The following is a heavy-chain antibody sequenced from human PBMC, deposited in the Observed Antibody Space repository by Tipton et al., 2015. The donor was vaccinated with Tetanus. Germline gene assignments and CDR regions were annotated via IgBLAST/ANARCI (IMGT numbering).Heavy chain of an antibody. CDR1: GYTFTGYY. Sequence: QLVQSGPEVKKPGTSVKVSCKTSGYTFTGYYMHWVRQAPGQGLEWMGRINPNSGATNYAQKFQGRVTMTTDTSISTGYMEVSSLKSDDTAMYYCARGIVLTTDDCWGQGTLITVSS. CDR3: ARGIVLTTDDC. D-gene: IGHD5-12*01. CDR2: INPNSGAT. V-gene: IGHV1-2*06. J-gene: IGHJ4*02.